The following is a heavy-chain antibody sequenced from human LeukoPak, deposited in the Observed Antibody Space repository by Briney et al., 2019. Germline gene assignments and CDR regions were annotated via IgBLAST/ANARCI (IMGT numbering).Heavy chain of an antibody. CDR3: ARECKGYYYGSGSYYYYYFDY. V-gene: IGHV4-34*01. D-gene: IGHD3-10*01. CDR2: INHSGSA. J-gene: IGHJ4*02. CDR1: GGSFSGYY. Sequence: PSETLSLTCAVYGGSFSGYYWSWIRQPPGNGLEWIGEINHSGSANYNPSLKSRVTISVDTSNNQFSLKLSSVTAADTAVYYCARECKGYYYGSGSYYYYYFDYWGQGTLVTVSS.